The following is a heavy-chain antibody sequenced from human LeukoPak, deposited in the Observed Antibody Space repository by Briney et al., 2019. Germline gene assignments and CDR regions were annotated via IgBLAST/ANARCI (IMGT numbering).Heavy chain of an antibody. CDR2: ITSTGGNT. J-gene: IGHJ4*02. CDR1: GFTFRSYT. D-gene: IGHD3-9*01. CDR3: VIVRGYFDSSGTDY. V-gene: IGHV3-64D*06. Sequence: PGGSLRLSCSASGFTFRSYTVHWVRQAPGKGLEFVSAITSTGGNTYYADSVTGRFTLSRDNSKNTLYLQMSSLRAEDTAVYYCVIVRGYFDSSGTDYWGRGTLVTVSS.